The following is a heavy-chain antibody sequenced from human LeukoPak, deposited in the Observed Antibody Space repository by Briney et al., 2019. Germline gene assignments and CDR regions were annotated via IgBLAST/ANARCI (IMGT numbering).Heavy chain of an antibody. CDR2: IIPIFGTA. V-gene: IGHV1-69*05. J-gene: IGHJ3*02. D-gene: IGHD3-22*01. CDR1: GGTFSSYA. Sequence: SVKVSCKASGGTFSSYAISWVRQAPGQGLEWMGGIIPIFGTANYAQKFQGRVTITTDESTSTAYMELSSLRSEDTAVYYCARYMDYYDSTGYYHNWGQGTMVTVSS. CDR3: ARYMDYYDSTGYYHN.